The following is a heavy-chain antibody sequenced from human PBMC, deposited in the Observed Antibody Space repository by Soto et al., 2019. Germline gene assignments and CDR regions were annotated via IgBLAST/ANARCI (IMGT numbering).Heavy chain of an antibody. D-gene: IGHD3-9*01. J-gene: IGHJ4*02. CDR3: ARLRKRLPYPYYDILTGNNKYYFDY. CDR1: GGSISSYY. Sequence: PSETLSLTCTVSGGSISSYYWSWIRQPPGKGLEWIGYIYYSGSTNYNPSLKSRVTISVDTSKNQFSLKLSSVTAADTAVYYCARLRKRLPYPYYDILTGNNKYYFDYWGQGTLVTVSS. CDR2: IYYSGST. V-gene: IGHV4-59*08.